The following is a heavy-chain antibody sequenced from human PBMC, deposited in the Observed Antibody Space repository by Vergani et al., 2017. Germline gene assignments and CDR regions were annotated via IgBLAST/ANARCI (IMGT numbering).Heavy chain of an antibody. CDR1: SFSVSSHY. CDR3: ARGXTTETTDLYGFDI. Sequence: LLESGGGLVQPGGSLRLSCAASSFSVSSHYMTWVRQAPGKGLEWVSTINIGGRTSYADSVKGRLTLTRDDSKNTLHLQMNSLRPEDTAVYYCARGXTTETTDLYGFDIWGQGTMVSVSS. J-gene: IGHJ3*02. D-gene: IGHD4-17*01. CDR2: INIGGRT. V-gene: IGHV3-66*02.